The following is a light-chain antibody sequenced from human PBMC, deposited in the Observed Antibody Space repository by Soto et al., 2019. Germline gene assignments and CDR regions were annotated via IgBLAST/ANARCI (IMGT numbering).Light chain of an antibody. V-gene: IGKV2-40*01. CDR2: TVS. CDR3: MQRIEFPLT. Sequence: DIVMTQTPLSLTVTPGEPASISCRSSQSLLDSDDGNPYLDWYLQKPGQSPQLLLYTVSYRASGVPDRFSGSGSGTDFTLKISRVEAEDVGVYYCMQRIEFPLTFGGGTKVEIK. J-gene: IGKJ4*01. CDR1: QSLLDSDDGNPY.